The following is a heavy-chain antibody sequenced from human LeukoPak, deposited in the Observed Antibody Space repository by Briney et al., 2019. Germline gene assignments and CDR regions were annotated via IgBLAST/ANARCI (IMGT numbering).Heavy chain of an antibody. J-gene: IGHJ5*02. V-gene: IGHV3-21*01. D-gene: IGHD2-8*01. CDR1: GFTFSSFS. CDR3: ATQGIYGVSLHP. CDR2: ISSSSTYI. Sequence: GGSLRISCAASGFTFSSFSMNWVRQALGKGLEWLSYISSSSTYIYYADSVKGRFTISRDNARNSLYLQMNSLRAEDTAVYYCATQGIYGVSLHPWGQGTLVTVSS.